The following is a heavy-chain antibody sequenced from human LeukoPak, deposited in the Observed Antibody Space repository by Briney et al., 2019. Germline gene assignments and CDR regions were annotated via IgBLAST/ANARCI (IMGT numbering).Heavy chain of an antibody. CDR3: ARESSSWYGYFHH. Sequence: SSETLSLTCTVSGGSISSYYWSWIRQPPGKGLEWIGYIYYSGSTNYNPSLKSRVTISVDTSKNQFSLKLNYVTPEDTAVYYCARESSSWYGYFHHWGQGTLVTVSS. D-gene: IGHD6-13*01. CDR2: IYYSGST. CDR1: GGSISSYY. J-gene: IGHJ1*01. V-gene: IGHV4-59*12.